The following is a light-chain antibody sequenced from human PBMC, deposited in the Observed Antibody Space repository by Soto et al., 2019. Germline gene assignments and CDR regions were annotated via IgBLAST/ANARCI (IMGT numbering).Light chain of an antibody. J-gene: IGLJ2*01. V-gene: IGLV3-21*02. CDR3: QVWHSGTDQVF. Sequence: SYELTQPPSVSVAPGQTATITCGGNNIGSKSVHWYQQRAGQAPLLVVYDDNDRPSGIPERFSGSNSGNTATLTISRVEAGDEAVFYCQVWHSGTDQVFFGGGTKLTVL. CDR1: NIGSKS. CDR2: DDN.